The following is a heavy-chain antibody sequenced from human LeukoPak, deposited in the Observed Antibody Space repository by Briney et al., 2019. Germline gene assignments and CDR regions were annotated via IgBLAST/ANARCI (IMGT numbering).Heavy chain of an antibody. CDR2: IRYDGSNK. V-gene: IGHV3-30*02. J-gene: IGHJ4*02. D-gene: IGHD3-10*01. Sequence: GGSLRLSCAASGFTFSSYGMHWVRQAPGKGLEWVAFIRYDGSNKYYADSAKGRFTISRDNSKNTLYLQMNSLRAEDTAVYYCARLPLLLWFGEVAYYFDYWGQGTLVTVSS. CDR3: ARLPLLLWFGEVAYYFDY. CDR1: GFTFSSYG.